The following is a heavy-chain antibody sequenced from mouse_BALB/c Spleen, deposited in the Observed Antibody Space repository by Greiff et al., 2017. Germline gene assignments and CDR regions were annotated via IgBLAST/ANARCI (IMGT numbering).Heavy chain of an antibody. CDR1: GYSITSDYA. CDR2: ISYSGST. V-gene: IGHV3-2*02. CDR3: ARTSYGNSWFAY. D-gene: IGHD2-1*01. Sequence: DVQLQESGPGLVKPSQSLSLTCTVTGYSITSDYAWNWIRQFPGNKLEWMGYISYSGSTSYNPSLKSRISITRDTSKNQFFLQLNSVTTEDTATYYCARTSYGNSWFAYWGQGTLVTVSA. J-gene: IGHJ3*01.